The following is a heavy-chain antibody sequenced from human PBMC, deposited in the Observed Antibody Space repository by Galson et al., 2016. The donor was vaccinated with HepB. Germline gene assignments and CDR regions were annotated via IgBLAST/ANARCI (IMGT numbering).Heavy chain of an antibody. V-gene: IGHV1-18*01. J-gene: IGHJ4*02. CDR3: ARDVQYRFDS. CDR2: ISTYSGNT. D-gene: IGHD2/OR15-2a*01. CDR1: GSPFTTSG. Sequence: SVPVSCKASGSPFTTSGISWVRQAPGQGLEWMGWISTYSGNTKYAQKFQGGLTLTTDSSTTTAYMELRSLRFDDTALYYCARDVQYRFDSWGQGTLVTVSS.